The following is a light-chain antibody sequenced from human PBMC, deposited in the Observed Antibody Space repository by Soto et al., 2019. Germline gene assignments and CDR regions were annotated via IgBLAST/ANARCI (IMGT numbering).Light chain of an antibody. Sequence: QSALTQPASVSGSPGQSITISCTGTSSDIGSYNLVSWYQQDPGKAPKLLIYDVSERPSGVSNRFSGSKSGNTASLTFSGLQVEDEADYYCCSYAGSSALVFGGGTKVTVL. CDR1: SSDIGSYNL. CDR3: CSYAGSSALV. J-gene: IGLJ3*02. V-gene: IGLV2-23*02. CDR2: DVS.